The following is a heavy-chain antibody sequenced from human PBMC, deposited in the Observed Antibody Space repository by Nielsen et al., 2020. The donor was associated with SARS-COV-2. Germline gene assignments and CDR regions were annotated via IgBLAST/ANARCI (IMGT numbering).Heavy chain of an antibody. J-gene: IGHJ6*02. V-gene: IGHV7-4-1*02. CDR1: GYRFSTYA. CDR3: ARLAPYSSSRSVSYYTYGLDV. Sequence: ASVKVSCKASGYRFSTYAVTWVRQAPGQGLEWMGSINTATGSPTYAQAFTGRFVFSLDTSVSTSYLQISGLKAEDTAVYYCARLAPYSSSRSVSYYTYGLDVWGQGTTVAVS. CDR2: INTATGSP. D-gene: IGHD6-13*01.